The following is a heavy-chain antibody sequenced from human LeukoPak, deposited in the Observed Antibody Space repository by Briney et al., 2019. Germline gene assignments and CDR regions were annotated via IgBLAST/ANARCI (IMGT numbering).Heavy chain of an antibody. J-gene: IGHJ6*02. CDR2: IYTSGST. CDR1: GASISSGSYY. D-gene: IGHD2-2*01. CDR3: ARGGDCSSTSCYVFDEAPNYYYYGMDV. Sequence: SETLSLTCTVSGASISSGSYYWSWIRQPAGKGLEWIGRIYTSGSTNYNPSLKSRVTISVDTSKNQFSLKLSSVTAADTAVYYCARGGDCSSTSCYVFDEAPNYYYYGMDVWGQGTTVTVSS. V-gene: IGHV4-61*02.